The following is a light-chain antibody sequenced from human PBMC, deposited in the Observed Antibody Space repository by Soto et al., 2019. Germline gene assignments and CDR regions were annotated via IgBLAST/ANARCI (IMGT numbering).Light chain of an antibody. Sequence: EIVTTQSPATLSVSPGERVTLSCRASQNILSNLAWYQQKPGQAPRLLIYGASTRATGIPARFSGSGSGTEFTLTISSLQSEDFAVYYCQQYNNWPITFGQGTRLEIK. CDR1: QNILSN. CDR2: GAS. J-gene: IGKJ5*01. V-gene: IGKV3-15*01. CDR3: QQYNNWPIT.